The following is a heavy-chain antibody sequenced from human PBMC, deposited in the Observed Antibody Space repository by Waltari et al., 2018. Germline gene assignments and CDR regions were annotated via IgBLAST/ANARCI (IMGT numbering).Heavy chain of an antibody. Sequence: EVQLVESGGGLVQPRGSLRLSCAASGFTFNSEWMSWVRQAQGKGLEWVANINQDGSEINYVDSVKGRFTISRDNARNSLYLQMNSLRVEDAAVYYCARGRGWYWGQGTLVAVSS. CDR3: ARGRGWY. V-gene: IGHV3-7*01. CDR1: GFTFNSEW. D-gene: IGHD2-15*01. CDR2: INQDGSEI. J-gene: IGHJ4*02.